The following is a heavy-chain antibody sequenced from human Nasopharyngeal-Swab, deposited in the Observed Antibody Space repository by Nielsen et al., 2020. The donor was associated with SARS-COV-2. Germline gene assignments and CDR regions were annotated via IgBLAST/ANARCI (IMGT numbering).Heavy chain of an antibody. V-gene: IGHV1-3*01. CDR2: INAGNGNT. D-gene: IGHD6-19*01. CDR3: AFGPALKNSSGWYQIDY. Sequence: WVGQAPGQRLEWMGWINAGNGNTKYSQKFQGGVTITRDTSASTAYMELSSLRSEDTAVYYCAFGPALKNSSGWYQIDYWGQGTLVTVSS. J-gene: IGHJ4*02.